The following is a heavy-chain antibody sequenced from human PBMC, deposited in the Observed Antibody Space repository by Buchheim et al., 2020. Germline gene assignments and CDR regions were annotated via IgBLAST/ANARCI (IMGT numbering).Heavy chain of an antibody. Sequence: EVQLVESGGGLVQPGGSLRLSCAASGFTFSSYSMNWVRQAPGKGLEWVSYISSSSSTIYYADSVKGRFTISRDNAKNSLYLQMNSLRAEDTAVYYCARATLYYDFWSGYFNYYYYYGMDVWGQGTT. D-gene: IGHD3-3*01. J-gene: IGHJ6*02. CDR1: GFTFSSYS. CDR3: ARATLYYDFWSGYFNYYYYYGMDV. V-gene: IGHV3-48*01. CDR2: ISSSSSTI.